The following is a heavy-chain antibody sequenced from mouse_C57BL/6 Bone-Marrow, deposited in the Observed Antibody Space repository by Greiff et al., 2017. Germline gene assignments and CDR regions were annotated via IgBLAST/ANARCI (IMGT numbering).Heavy chain of an antibody. CDR1: GYTFTSYW. D-gene: IGHD1-1*01. Sequence: QVQLQQSGAELVKPGASVKMSCKASGYTFTSYWITWVKQRPGQGLEWIGDIYPGSGSTNYNEKFKSKATLTVATSSSTAYMQLSSLTSEDSAVYYYASFYCYGSRGLAMDYGGQGTSVTVSA. CDR2: IYPGSGST. V-gene: IGHV1-55*01. J-gene: IGHJ4*01. CDR3: ASFYCYGSRGLAMDY.